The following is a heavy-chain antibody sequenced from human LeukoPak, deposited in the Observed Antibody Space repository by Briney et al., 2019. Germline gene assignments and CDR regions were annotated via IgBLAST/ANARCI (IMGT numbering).Heavy chain of an antibody. V-gene: IGHV3-15*01. Sequence: PGVALRLSCAASGFTFSNAWMSWVRQAPGKGLEWVGRIRSKTYGGTTDYAAPVKGRFTISRDDSKNTLYLQMNSLKTEDTAVYYCTTVPLVPAAMRLVDYWGQGTLVTVLS. CDR3: TTVPLVPAAMRLVDY. D-gene: IGHD2-2*01. J-gene: IGHJ4*02. CDR2: IRSKTYGGTT. CDR1: GFTFSNAW.